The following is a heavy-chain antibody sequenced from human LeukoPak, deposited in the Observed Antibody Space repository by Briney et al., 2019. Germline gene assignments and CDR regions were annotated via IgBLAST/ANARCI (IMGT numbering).Heavy chain of an antibody. CDR1: XYTXXSXG. Sequence: VXXXXXXYTXXSXGISWVRQAPGQGLEWMGWISAYNGNTNYAQKLQGRVTMTTDTSTSTAYMELRSLRSDDTAVYYCARAPSPRSNWFDPWGQGTPVTVSS. J-gene: IGHJ5*02. CDR3: ARAPSPRSNWFDP. CDR2: ISAYNGNT. V-gene: IGHV1-18*01.